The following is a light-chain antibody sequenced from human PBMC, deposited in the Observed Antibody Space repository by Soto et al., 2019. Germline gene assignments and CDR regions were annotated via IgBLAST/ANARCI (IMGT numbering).Light chain of an antibody. J-gene: IGKJ5*01. CDR1: QSISTW. CDR2: KAS. V-gene: IGKV1-5*03. Sequence: DIQMTQSPSTLSASVGDRVTITCRARQSISTWLAWYQQKPGKAPNLLIYKASSLESGVPSRFSGSGSGTEFTRTISSLQTDDSATYYCQQYHSYPVTLGQGTRLEVK. CDR3: QQYHSYPVT.